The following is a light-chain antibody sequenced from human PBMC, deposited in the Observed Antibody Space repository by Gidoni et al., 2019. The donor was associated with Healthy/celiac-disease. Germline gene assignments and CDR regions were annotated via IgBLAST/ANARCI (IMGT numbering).Light chain of an antibody. J-gene: IGLJ2*01. CDR1: SSNIGAGYD. Sequence: QSVLTQPPSVSWAPGQRVTISCTGSSSNIGAGYDVHWYQQLPGTAPKLLIYGNSKRPSGVPDRLSGSKSGTSASLAITGIQAEDEADYYCQSYDSSLSVVVFGGGTKLTVL. CDR3: QSYDSSLSVVV. V-gene: IGLV1-40*01. CDR2: GNS.